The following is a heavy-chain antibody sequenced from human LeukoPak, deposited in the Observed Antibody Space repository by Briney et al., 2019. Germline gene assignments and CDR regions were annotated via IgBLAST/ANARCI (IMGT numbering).Heavy chain of an antibody. CDR3: ARDGTFWSGYQPNWFDP. J-gene: IGHJ5*02. V-gene: IGHV1-46*01. D-gene: IGHD3-3*01. Sequence: GASVKVSCKASGYTFTNYYLHWVRQAPGQGLEWMGMINPSSGYTNYAQKFQGRVTMTREMSTTTVYMELSRLKSEDTAIYYCARDGTFWSGYQPNWFDPWGQGIRVTASS. CDR1: GYTFTNYY. CDR2: INPSSGYT.